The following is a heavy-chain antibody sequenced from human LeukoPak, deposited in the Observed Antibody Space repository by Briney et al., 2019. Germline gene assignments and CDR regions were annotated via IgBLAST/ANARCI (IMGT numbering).Heavy chain of an antibody. V-gene: IGHV4-39*01. CDR1: GGSISSSGYF. CDR3: ARKYCSGGDCYSNY. Sequence: SDTLSLICTVSGGSISSSGYFWGWIRQPPGKGLEWIGSIYYGGSTYYNPSLKSRVTISVDPSKNQFSLKLRSVTAADTAMYYCARKYCSGGDCYSNYWGQGTLVTVSS. J-gene: IGHJ4*02. D-gene: IGHD2-15*01. CDR2: IYYGGST.